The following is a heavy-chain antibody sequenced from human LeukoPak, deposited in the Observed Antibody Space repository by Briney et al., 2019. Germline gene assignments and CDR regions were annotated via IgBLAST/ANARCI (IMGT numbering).Heavy chain of an antibody. Sequence: PGGSLRLSCAASGFTFSASSMHWVRQASGKGLEWVGRIRSRANNYATAYAASVKGRFTISRDDSKNTAYLQMNSLKAEDTAVYYCIRWGGGYSYYLDSWGKGTLVTVSS. J-gene: IGHJ4*02. CDR1: GFTFSASS. CDR3: IRWGGGYSYYLDS. D-gene: IGHD5-18*01. CDR2: IRSRANNYAT. V-gene: IGHV3-73*01.